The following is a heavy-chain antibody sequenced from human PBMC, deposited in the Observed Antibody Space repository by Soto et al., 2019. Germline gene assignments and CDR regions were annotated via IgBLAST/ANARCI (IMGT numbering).Heavy chain of an antibody. Sequence: ASVKVSCKXSGYTFINYGISWVRQAPGQGLEWMGCISIYNGNTKYAQKVQGRVTMTTDTSTNTAYMELRGLRSDDTAVYYCARSLSENSYAFDFWGQGTMVTVS. CDR1: GYTFINYG. CDR3: ARSLSENSYAFDF. J-gene: IGHJ3*01. D-gene: IGHD1-26*01. V-gene: IGHV1-18*04. CDR2: ISIYNGNT.